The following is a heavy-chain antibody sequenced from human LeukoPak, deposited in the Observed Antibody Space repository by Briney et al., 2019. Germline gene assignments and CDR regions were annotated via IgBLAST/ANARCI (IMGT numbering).Heavy chain of an antibody. CDR3: ARGGYHAYYLDY. D-gene: IGHD5-18*01. V-gene: IGHV3-48*04. CDR1: GFTFSSYS. Sequence: GGSLRLSCAASGFTFSSYSMNWVRQAPGKGLEWVSYITATNSPIHYTDSVKGRFTISRDNAKNSLYLQMNSLRAEDTAVYYCARGGYHAYYLDYWGQGSLVTVSS. J-gene: IGHJ4*02. CDR2: ITATNSPI.